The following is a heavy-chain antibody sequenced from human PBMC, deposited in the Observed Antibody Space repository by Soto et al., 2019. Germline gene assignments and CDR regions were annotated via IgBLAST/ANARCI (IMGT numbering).Heavy chain of an antibody. V-gene: IGHV4-4*07. CDR3: ARDSYYYDSSGYYFHYFDY. J-gene: IGHJ4*02. CDR2: IYTSGST. Sequence: QVQLQESGPGLVKPSETLSLTCTVSGGSISSYYWSWIRQPAGKGLEWIGRIYTSGSTNYNPSLKSRVTMSVDTYKNQFSLKLSSVTAADTAVYYCARDSYYYDSSGYYFHYFDYWDQGTLVTVSS. D-gene: IGHD3-22*01. CDR1: GGSISSYY.